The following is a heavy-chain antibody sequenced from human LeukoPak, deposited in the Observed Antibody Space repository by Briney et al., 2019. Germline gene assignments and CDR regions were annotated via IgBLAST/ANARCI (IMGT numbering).Heavy chain of an antibody. CDR3: ARTEYSGSYFDY. D-gene: IGHD1-26*01. CDR2: INSDGSSI. J-gene: IGHJ4*02. Sequence: PGGSLRLSCAASGFTFSSFWMHWVHQAPGKGLVWVSRINSDGSSITYADSVKGRFTISRDNAKNTLYLQMNSLRAEDTAVYYCARTEYSGSYFDYWGQGTLVTVSS. V-gene: IGHV3-74*01. CDR1: GFTFSSFW.